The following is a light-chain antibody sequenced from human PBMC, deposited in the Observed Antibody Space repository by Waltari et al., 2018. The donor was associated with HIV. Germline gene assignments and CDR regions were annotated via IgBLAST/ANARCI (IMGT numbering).Light chain of an antibody. CDR2: EVS. CDR1: SSDVGGYNY. Sequence: QSALTQPASVSGSPGQSITIPCPGPSSDVGGYNYVPWYQQHPGKAPKLMIYEVSNRPSGVSNRFSGSKSGNTASLTISGLQAEDEADYYCSSYTSSSPLVFGTGTKVTVL. CDR3: SSYTSSSPLV. J-gene: IGLJ1*01. V-gene: IGLV2-14*01.